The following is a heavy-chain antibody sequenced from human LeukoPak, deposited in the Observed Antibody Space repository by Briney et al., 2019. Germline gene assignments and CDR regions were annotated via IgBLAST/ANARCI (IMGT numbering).Heavy chain of an antibody. CDR1: GGTFGSYG. Sequence: SVKVSCKASGGTFGSYGTNWVRQAPGQGLEWMGGFSPFFGTAKTEKKFQVRVRITADKATSTAYMEVKSLRFEDAAVYYCARGVVIKRGFHYMDVWGKGTTVTVSS. J-gene: IGHJ6*03. D-gene: IGHD3-3*01. CDR3: ARGVVIKRGFHYMDV. V-gene: IGHV1-69*06. CDR2: FSPFFGTA.